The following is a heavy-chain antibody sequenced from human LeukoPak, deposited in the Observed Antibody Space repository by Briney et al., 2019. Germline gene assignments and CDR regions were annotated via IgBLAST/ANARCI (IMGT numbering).Heavy chain of an antibody. Sequence: PSETLSLTCTVSGGSISSYYWSWIRQPPGKGLEWIGYIYYSGSTNYNPSLKSLVTISVDTSKNQFSLKLSSVTAADTAVYYCARAPYGSGGSWFDPWGQGTLVTVSS. CDR1: GGSISSYY. J-gene: IGHJ5*02. CDR2: IYYSGST. CDR3: ARAPYGSGGSWFDP. D-gene: IGHD3-10*01. V-gene: IGHV4-59*01.